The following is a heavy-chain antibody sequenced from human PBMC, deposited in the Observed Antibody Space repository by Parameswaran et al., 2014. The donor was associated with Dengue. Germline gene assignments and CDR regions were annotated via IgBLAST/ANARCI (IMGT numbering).Heavy chain of an antibody. CDR3: AKASGSGWYYFDY. D-gene: IGHD6-19*01. J-gene: IGHJ4*02. V-gene: IGHV1-69*13. CDR1: GGTFSSYV. Sequence: SVKVSCKASGGTFSSYVINWVRQAPGQGLEWMGGIIPIFGTANYARKFQGRVTITADESTSTAYMELSSLRSEDTAVYYCAKASGSGWYYFDYWGQGTLVTVSS. CDR2: IIPIFGTA.